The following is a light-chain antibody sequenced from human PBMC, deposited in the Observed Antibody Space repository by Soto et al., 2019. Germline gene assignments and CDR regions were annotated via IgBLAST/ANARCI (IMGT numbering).Light chain of an antibody. CDR1: SSDVGSYNI. J-gene: IGLJ2*01. CDR2: EVT. V-gene: IGLV2-23*02. Sequence: QSALTQPASVSGSPGQSITISCTGTSSDVGSYNIVSWYQQHPGKAPKLMIQEVTKRTSGVSNRFSGSKSGNTASLTISGLRAEDEADYYCSSYAGTSTFVVFGGGTKLTVL. CDR3: SSYAGTSTFVV.